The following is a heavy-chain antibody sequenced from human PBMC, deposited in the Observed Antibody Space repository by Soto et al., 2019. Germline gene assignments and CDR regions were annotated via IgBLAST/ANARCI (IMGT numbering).Heavy chain of an antibody. CDR2: ISYDESYK. D-gene: IGHD6-19*01. CDR3: AKEGASGWYGDS. CDR1: GFTFSSYG. V-gene: IGHV3-30*18. Sequence: QVQLVESGGRVVQPGRSLRLSCAASGFTFSSYGMHWVRQAPGKGLEWVAVISYDESYKYYADSVKGRFTISRDNSKNTLYLQMNSLTVEDTALYYCAKEGASGWYGDSWGQGTLVTVSS. J-gene: IGHJ4*02.